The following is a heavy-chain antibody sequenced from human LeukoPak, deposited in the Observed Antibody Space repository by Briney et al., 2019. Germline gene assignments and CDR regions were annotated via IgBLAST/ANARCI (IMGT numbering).Heavy chain of an antibody. CDR3: ARVRVGSSWYAYYYMDV. Sequence: SETLPLTCAVSGGSISSSNWWSWVRQPPGKGLEWIGEINHSGSTNYNPSLKSRVTISVDTSKNQFSLKLSSVTAADTAVYYCARVRVGSSWYAYYYMDVWGKGTTVTVSS. J-gene: IGHJ6*03. D-gene: IGHD6-13*01. V-gene: IGHV4-4*02. CDR1: GGSISSSNW. CDR2: INHSGST.